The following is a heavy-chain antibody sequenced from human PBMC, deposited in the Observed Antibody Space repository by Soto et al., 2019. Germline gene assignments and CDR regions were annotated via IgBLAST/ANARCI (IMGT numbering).Heavy chain of an antibody. Sequence: GGSLRLSCAASGFTLSSYGMHWVRQAPGKGLEWVAVISYDGSNKYYADSVKGRFTISRDNSKNTLYLQMNSLRAEDTAVYYCAKDIDYSKPTIDYWGQGTLVTVSS. CDR1: GFTLSSYG. CDR2: ISYDGSNK. D-gene: IGHD4-17*01. V-gene: IGHV3-30*18. J-gene: IGHJ4*02. CDR3: AKDIDYSKPTIDY.